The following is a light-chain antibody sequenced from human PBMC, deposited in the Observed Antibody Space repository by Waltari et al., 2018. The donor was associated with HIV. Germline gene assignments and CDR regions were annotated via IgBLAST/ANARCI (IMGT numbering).Light chain of an antibody. J-gene: IGLJ2*01. CDR2: ENN. CDR3: ATWDSSLSAGV. V-gene: IGLV1-51*02. CDR1: SSNIGHHL. Sequence: QSVLTQPPSVSAAPGQKVTISCSGSSSNIGHHLVSWYQQLPGTAPKLLIFENNKRPSGIPDRFSGSKSGTSATLGITGLQTGDEAEYYCATWDSSLSAGVFGGGTKLTVL.